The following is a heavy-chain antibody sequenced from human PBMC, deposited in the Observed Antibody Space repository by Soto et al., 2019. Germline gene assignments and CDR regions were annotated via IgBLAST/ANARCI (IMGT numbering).Heavy chain of an antibody. CDR2: INPNSGGT. J-gene: IGHJ5*02. CDR3: ARSATVTRGWFDP. Sequence: GASVKVSCKASGYTFTGYYMHWVRQAPGQGLEWMGWINPNSGGTNYAQKFQGWATMTRDTSISTAYMELSRLRSDDTAVYYCARSATVTRGWFDPWGQGTLVTVSS. V-gene: IGHV1-2*04. CDR1: GYTFTGYY. D-gene: IGHD4-4*01.